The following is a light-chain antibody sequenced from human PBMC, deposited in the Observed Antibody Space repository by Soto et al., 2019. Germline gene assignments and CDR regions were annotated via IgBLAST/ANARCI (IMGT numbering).Light chain of an antibody. CDR2: GAS. Sequence: EIVMTQSPATLSVSPGERATLSCRASQSVSSNLAWYQQKPGQAPRLLIYGASTRATGIPARFSGSGPGTEFTLTISSLQSEDFAVYYCQQYNNWPRSTFGQGTKVEIK. CDR1: QSVSSN. J-gene: IGKJ1*01. V-gene: IGKV3-15*01. CDR3: QQYNNWPRST.